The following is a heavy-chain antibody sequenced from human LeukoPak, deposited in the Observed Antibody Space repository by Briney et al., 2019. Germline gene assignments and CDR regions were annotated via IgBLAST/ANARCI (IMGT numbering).Heavy chain of an antibody. CDR3: ARGRGYYYDSSGYSLGNY. CDR2: ISSSGSTI. D-gene: IGHD3-22*01. V-gene: IGHV3-48*04. CDR1: GFTFSSYA. J-gene: IGHJ4*02. Sequence: GGSLRLSCAASGFTFSSYAMSWVRQAPGKGLEWVSYISSSGSTIYYADSVKGRFTISRDNAKNSLYLQMNSLRAEDTAVYYCARGRGYYYDSSGYSLGNYWGQGTLVTVSS.